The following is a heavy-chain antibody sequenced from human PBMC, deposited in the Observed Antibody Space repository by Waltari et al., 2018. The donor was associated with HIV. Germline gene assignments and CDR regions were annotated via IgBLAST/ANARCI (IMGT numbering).Heavy chain of an antibody. CDR3: ARDVIFGVVRGAFDI. D-gene: IGHD3-3*01. Sequence: QVQLQESGPGLVKPSQTLSLTCTVSGGSISSGSYYWSWLRQPAGKGLEWSGRIYTSGSTNYNPSLKSRVTISVDTSKNQFSLKLSSVTAADTAVYYCARDVIFGVVRGAFDIWGQGTMVTVSS. V-gene: IGHV4-61*02. CDR2: IYTSGST. J-gene: IGHJ3*02. CDR1: GGSISSGSYY.